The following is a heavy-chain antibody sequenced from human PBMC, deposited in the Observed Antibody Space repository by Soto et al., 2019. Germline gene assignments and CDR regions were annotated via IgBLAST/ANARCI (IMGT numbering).Heavy chain of an antibody. V-gene: IGHV1-69*06. D-gene: IGHD3-10*01. CDR1: GGTFSSYA. J-gene: IGHJ5*02. CDR3: ARSFDMVRGQFDP. Sequence: ASVKVSCKASGGTFSSYAISWVRQAPGQGLEWMGGIIPIFGTANYAQKFQGRVTITADKSTSTAYMELSSLRPEDTAVYYCARSFDMVRGQFDPWGQGTLVTVSS. CDR2: IIPIFGTA.